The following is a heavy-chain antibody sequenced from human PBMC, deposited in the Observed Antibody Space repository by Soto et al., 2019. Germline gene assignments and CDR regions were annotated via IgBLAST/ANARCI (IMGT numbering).Heavy chain of an antibody. V-gene: IGHV3-9*01. CDR2: ISWNSGSI. CDR3: AKDFVAVRTNYCYYYMDV. D-gene: IGHD5-12*01. Sequence: EVQLVESGGGLVQPGRSLRLSCAASGFTFDDYAMHWVRQAPGKGLEWVSGISWNSGSIGYADSVKGRFTISRDNAKNSLYLQMNSLRAEDTALYYCAKDFVAVRTNYCYYYMDVWGKGTTVTVSS. J-gene: IGHJ6*03. CDR1: GFTFDDYA.